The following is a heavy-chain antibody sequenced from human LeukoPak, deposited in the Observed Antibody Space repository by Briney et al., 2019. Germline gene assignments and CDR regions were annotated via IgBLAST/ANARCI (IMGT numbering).Heavy chain of an antibody. D-gene: IGHD6-19*01. V-gene: IGHV3-53*01. Sequence: GGSLRLSCAASGFTVSSNYMSWVRQAPGKGLEWVSVIYSGGSTYYADSMKGRFTISRDNSKNTLYLQMNSLRAEDTAVYYCARGSYSSGWTDFDYWGQGTLVTVSS. CDR1: GFTVSSNY. CDR2: IYSGGST. CDR3: ARGSYSSGWTDFDY. J-gene: IGHJ4*02.